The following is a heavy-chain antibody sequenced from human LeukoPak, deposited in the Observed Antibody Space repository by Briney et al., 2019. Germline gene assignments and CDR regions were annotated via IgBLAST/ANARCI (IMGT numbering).Heavy chain of an antibody. CDR2: INPGGDNT. V-gene: IGHV1-46*01. J-gene: IGHJ4*02. CDR3: ATAGDAIDSVMIWDF. Sequence: ASVKVSCKASGYTFTKYYIHWVRQAPGQGLEWMGLINPGGDNTNYAQKFQGRVTMTEDTSTDTAYMELSSLRSEDTAVYYCATAGDAIDSVMIWDFWGQGTLVTVSS. CDR1: GYTFTKYY. D-gene: IGHD3/OR15-3a*01.